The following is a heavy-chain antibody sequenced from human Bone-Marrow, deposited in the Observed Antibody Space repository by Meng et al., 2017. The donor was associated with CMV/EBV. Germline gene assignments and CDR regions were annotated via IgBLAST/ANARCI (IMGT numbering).Heavy chain of an antibody. CDR3: AKDKRRGLGAMVLES. D-gene: IGHD1-26*01. CDR2: ISWNSDNI. Sequence: GGSLRLSCAASGFTFNDSAMHWVRQAPGKGLEWVSGISWNSDNIGYADSVKGRLTISRDNARNSLYLQMNSLRPEDTALYYCAKDKRRGLGAMVLESWGQGTLVTVSS. J-gene: IGHJ4*02. CDR1: GFTFNDSA. V-gene: IGHV3-9*01.